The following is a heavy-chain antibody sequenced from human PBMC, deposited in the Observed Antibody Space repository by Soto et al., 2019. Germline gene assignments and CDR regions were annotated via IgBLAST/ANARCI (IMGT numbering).Heavy chain of an antibody. CDR1: GYTLTELS. Sequence: ASVKVSCKVSGYTLTELSMHWVRQAPGKGLGWMGGFDPEDGETIYAQKFQGRVTMTEDTSTDTAYMELSSLRSEDTAVYYCATGQSVVFAFDIWGQGTMVTVSS. CDR3: ATGQSVVFAFDI. V-gene: IGHV1-24*01. CDR2: FDPEDGET. D-gene: IGHD2-15*01. J-gene: IGHJ3*02.